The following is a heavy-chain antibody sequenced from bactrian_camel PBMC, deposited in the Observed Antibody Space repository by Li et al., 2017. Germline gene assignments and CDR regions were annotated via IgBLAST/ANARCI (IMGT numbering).Heavy chain of an antibody. D-gene: IGHD3*01. CDR3: AADFRRPDTSAVCYPNLGDFDY. CDR1: GVTTGTVC. CDR2: IGSDGAT. V-gene: IGHV3S53*01. J-gene: IGHJ6*01. Sequence: HVQLVESGGGSVQPGGSLTLSCAASGVTTGTVCMAWFRQAVGKFREGIAAIGSDGATAYSDRVTGRFTISKDNAKHTMYLHIHSLQPEDTAMYYCAADFRRPDTSAVCYPNLGDFDYWGQGTQVTVS.